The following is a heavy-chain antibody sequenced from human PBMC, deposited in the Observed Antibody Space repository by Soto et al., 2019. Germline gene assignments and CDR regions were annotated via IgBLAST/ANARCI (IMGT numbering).Heavy chain of an antibody. CDR2: IIPIFGTA. CDR1: VGSFSSNA. CDR3: ARGVDGAADGSYWFYS. D-gene: IGHD6-13*01. V-gene: IGHV1-69*06. Sequence: SSVKVSCEASVGSFSSNAISWVRQAPGQGLEWMGGIIPIFGTANYAQKFQGRVTITANKSTSTAYMELSSLRSEDTAVYYCARGVDGAADGSYWFYSCAQGTPVTGS. J-gene: IGHJ5*01.